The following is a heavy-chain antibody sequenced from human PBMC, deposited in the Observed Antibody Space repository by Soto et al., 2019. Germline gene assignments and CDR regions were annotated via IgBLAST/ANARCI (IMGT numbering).Heavy chain of an antibody. J-gene: IGHJ5*02. CDR1: GVTFRDYW. CDR3: VREVIAVLGSIRWFDP. D-gene: IGHD6-19*01. CDR2: IGPDGTST. Sequence: GGSLRLSCAVSGVTFRDYWMHWVRQVPGNGLLWVSRIGPDGTSTKYADSVKGRFTISRSNPENTLYLQMNSLRAEDTGVYYCVREVIAVLGSIRWFDPWGQGTLVTVSS. V-gene: IGHV3-74*01.